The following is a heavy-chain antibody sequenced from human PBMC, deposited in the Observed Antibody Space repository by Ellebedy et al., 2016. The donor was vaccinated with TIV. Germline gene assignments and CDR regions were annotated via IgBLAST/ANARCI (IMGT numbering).Heavy chain of an antibody. D-gene: IGHD5-12*01. Sequence: AASVKVSCKASGGTFNNYAISWVRQAPGQGLEWMGGIIPIFGTANYAQTFRGRVTITADESTSAAYMDLSSLRYEDTAVYYCARAESGGYAWDYWGQGTLVTVSS. CDR1: GGTFNNYA. CDR2: IIPIFGTA. CDR3: ARAESGGYAWDY. V-gene: IGHV1-69*13. J-gene: IGHJ4*02.